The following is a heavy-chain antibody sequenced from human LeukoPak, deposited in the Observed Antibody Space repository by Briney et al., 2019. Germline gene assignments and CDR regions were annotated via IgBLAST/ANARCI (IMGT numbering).Heavy chain of an antibody. D-gene: IGHD3-22*01. CDR2: IYYSGST. CDR1: GGSIYNSAYH. V-gene: IGHV4-39*01. CDR3: ARPGEVYYYDGSGYPAHYFDY. J-gene: IGHJ4*02. Sequence: PSETLSLTCSVSGGSIYNSAYHWGWIRQPPGKGLEWIGSIYYSGSTYYNPSLKSRVTISVDTSKNQFSLKLSSVTAADTAVYYCARPGEVYYYDGSGYPAHYFDYWGQGTLVTVSS.